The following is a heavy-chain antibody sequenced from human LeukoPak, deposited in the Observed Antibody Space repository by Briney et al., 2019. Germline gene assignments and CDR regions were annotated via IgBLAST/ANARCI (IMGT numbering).Heavy chain of an antibody. J-gene: IGHJ4*02. CDR2: IQYDGNNK. Sequence: PGGSLRLSCAASGFSFGSSGMHWVRQAPGKGLEWVGFIQYDGNNKHYADSVKGRFTISRDNSKNTLYLQMNSLRAEDTAVYYCGKESTFTGDYWGQGTLVTVSS. D-gene: IGHD1-1*01. V-gene: IGHV3-30*02. CDR3: GKESTFTGDY. CDR1: GFSFGSSG.